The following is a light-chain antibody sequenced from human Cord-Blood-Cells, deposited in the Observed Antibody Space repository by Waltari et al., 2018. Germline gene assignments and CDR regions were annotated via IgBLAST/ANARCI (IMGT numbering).Light chain of an antibody. CDR1: SSNIGNNY. Sequence: QSVLTQPPSVSAAPGQKVTISCPGSSSNIGNNYVSWYQQLPGTAPKLLIYENSKRSSGIPDRFSGTKSGTSATLGSTVLQTGDDADYYGGTWDGILNAYVVGTGTKVTVL. V-gene: IGLV1-51*02. J-gene: IGLJ1*01. CDR2: ENS. CDR3: GTWDGILNAYV.